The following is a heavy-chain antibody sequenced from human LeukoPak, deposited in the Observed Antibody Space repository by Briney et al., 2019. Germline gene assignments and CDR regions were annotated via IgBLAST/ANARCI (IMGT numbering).Heavy chain of an antibody. V-gene: IGHV4-34*01. CDR2: INHSGST. J-gene: IGHJ5*02. Sequence: SETLSLTCAVYGGSFSGYYWSWIRQPPGKGLEWIGEINHSGSTNYNPSLKSRVTISVDTSKNQFSLKLSSVTAADTAVYYCARHVGRTYSSSNWFDPWGQGTLVTVSS. D-gene: IGHD6-6*01. CDR1: GGSFSGYY. CDR3: ARHVGRTYSSSNWFDP.